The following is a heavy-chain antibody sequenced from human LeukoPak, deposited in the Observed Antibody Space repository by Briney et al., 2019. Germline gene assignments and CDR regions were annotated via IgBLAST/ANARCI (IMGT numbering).Heavy chain of an antibody. D-gene: IGHD3-10*01. CDR1: GYTFTGHY. CDR2: INPNSGDT. J-gene: IGHJ5*02. Sequence: ASVKVSCKASGYTFTGHYMHWVRQAPGQGPEWMEWINPNSGDTNYAQKLQGRVTMTTDTSTSTAYMELRSLRSDDTAVYYCARGRTMVRGVRWNWFDPWGQGTLVTVSS. CDR3: ARGRTMVRGVRWNWFDP. V-gene: IGHV1-2*02.